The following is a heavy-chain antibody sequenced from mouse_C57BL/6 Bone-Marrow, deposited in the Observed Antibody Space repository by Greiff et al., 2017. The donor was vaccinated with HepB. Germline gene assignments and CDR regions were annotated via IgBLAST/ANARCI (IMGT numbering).Heavy chain of an antibody. Sequence: QVQLKQSGPELVRPGASVKISCKAPGYTFTSHWMQWVRQRPGQGLEWIGEIFPGSGSTYYNEKFKGTATLTVDTSSNTSYMQLSSLTSEDSAVYFCASHYYGSSYVRYWYFDVWGTGTTVTVSS. CDR1: GYTFTSHW. D-gene: IGHD1-1*01. V-gene: IGHV1-56*01. J-gene: IGHJ1*03. CDR2: IFPGSGST. CDR3: ASHYYGSSYVRYWYFDV.